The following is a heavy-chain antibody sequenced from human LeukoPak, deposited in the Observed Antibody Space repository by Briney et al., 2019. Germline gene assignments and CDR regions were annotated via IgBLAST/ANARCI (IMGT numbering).Heavy chain of an antibody. Sequence: PSETLSLTCTVSGGSISSSSYYWGWIRQPPGKGLEWIGSIYYSGSTYYNPSLKSRVTISVDTSKNQFSLKLSSVTAADTAVYYCAGGGGREYYYDSSGYYRWGQGTLVTVSS. V-gene: IGHV4-39*07. D-gene: IGHD3-22*01. CDR3: AGGGGREYYYDSSGYYR. CDR2: IYYSGST. J-gene: IGHJ4*02. CDR1: GGSISSSSYY.